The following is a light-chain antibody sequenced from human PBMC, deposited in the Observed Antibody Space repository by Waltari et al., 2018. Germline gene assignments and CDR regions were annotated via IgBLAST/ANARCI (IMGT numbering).Light chain of an antibody. V-gene: IGLV2-14*03. CDR3: GSYRSGSTLV. CDR2: NVH. Sequence: QSALTQPASVSGSPGQSIAISCTGTSSDIGGHIHVSWYQQHPGKAPKIIIYNVHNRPSGVSDRFSGSKSGNTASLTIPGLQAEDEADYYCGSYRSGSTLVFGGGTRLTVL. J-gene: IGLJ2*01. CDR1: SSDIGGHIH.